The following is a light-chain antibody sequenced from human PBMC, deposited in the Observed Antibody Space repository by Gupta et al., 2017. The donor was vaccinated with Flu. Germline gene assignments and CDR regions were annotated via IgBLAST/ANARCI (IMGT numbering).Light chain of an antibody. J-gene: IGLJ3*02. Sequence: VTTTCSGSTSNIGSNGVSCYQRLPGTAPNLLIYNDHKRPSGIPERFSGSKSGTSAALAIRGLQAEEEADYYCEAWDDTRSGLWVIGGGTKLTVL. V-gene: IGLV1-44*01. CDR1: TSNIGSNG. CDR3: EAWDDTRSGLWV. CDR2: NDH.